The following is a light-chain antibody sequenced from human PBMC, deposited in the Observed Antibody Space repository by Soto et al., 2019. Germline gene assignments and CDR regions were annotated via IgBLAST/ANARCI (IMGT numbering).Light chain of an antibody. Sequence: DIPMTQSPSSLSASVGDRVTITCQASQDISNYLNWYQQKPGKAPKLLIYDASYLETGVPSRFSGSGSGTDFTFTISSLQPEDIATYYCQQYDNLPLTYGGGSKVEIK. CDR3: QQYDNLPLT. CDR1: QDISNY. J-gene: IGKJ4*01. CDR2: DAS. V-gene: IGKV1-33*01.